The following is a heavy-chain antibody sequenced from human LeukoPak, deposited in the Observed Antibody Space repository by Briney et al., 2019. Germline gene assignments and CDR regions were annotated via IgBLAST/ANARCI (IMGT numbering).Heavy chain of an antibody. CDR1: GFTFSGYT. D-gene: IGHD3-3*01. Sequence: GGSLRLSCAASGFTFSGYTLHWVRQAPGKGLEYVSAIISHGGSTHYADSVKGRFTVSRGNSKNTLYLQMDSLRAEDMAVYYCARITMGATSANFYYYFLDAWGKGTTVTVPS. CDR2: IISHGGST. V-gene: IGHV3-64*02. CDR3: ARITMGATSANFYYYFLDA. J-gene: IGHJ6*03.